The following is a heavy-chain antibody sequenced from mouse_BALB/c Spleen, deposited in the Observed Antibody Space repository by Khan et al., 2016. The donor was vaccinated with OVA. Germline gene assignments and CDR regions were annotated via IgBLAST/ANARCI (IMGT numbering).Heavy chain of an antibody. CDR2: IWSGGST. V-gene: IGHV2-2*02. D-gene: IGHD2-4*01. CDR1: GFSLTTYG. CDR3: ARNYDNDAGLAY. Sequence: QVQLQQSGPGLVQPSQSLSITCTVSGFSLTTYGVHWVRQSPGKGLEWRGVIWSGGSTDYNAAFIYRLSISKDNSKSHDFFKMNSQQANDTAIYYCARNYDNDAGLAYWGQGTLVTVSA. J-gene: IGHJ3*01.